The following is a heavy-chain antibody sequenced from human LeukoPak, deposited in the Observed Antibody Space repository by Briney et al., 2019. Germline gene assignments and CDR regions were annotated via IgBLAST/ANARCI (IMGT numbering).Heavy chain of an antibody. V-gene: IGHV4-61*01. CDR3: ATDEYNDGDHVGWTY. CDR1: GGSISSGNYY. Sequence: SSQTLSLTCTVSGGSISSGNYYWSWIRQPPGKGLEWIGYMYFSGRTNYNPSLKSRVTISLDTSESQFSLRLSSVTAADTAIYYCATDEYNDGDHVGWTYWGQGTLVTVSS. J-gene: IGHJ4*02. D-gene: IGHD4-17*01. CDR2: MYFSGRT.